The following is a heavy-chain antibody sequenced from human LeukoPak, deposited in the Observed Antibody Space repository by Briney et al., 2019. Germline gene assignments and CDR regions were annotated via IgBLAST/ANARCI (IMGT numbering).Heavy chain of an antibody. D-gene: IGHD2-21*02. CDR3: AKDAGVGGDSRYYYGMDV. CDR1: GFTFSSYA. CDR2: ISYDGSNK. V-gene: IGHV3-30-3*01. Sequence: GGSLRLSCAASGFTFSSYAMSWVRQAPGKGLEWVAVISYDGSNKYYADSVKGRFTISRDNSKNTLYLQMNSLRAEDTAVYYCAKDAGVGGDSRYYYGMDVWGQGTTVTVSS. J-gene: IGHJ6*02.